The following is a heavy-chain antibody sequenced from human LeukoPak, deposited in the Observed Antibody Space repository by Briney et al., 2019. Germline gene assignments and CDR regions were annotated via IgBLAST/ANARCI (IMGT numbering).Heavy chain of an antibody. J-gene: IGHJ4*02. CDR3: ARSLFWIGYDYIWGSYRSQGFDY. D-gene: IGHD3-16*02. CDR2: INHSGST. CDR1: GGSFSGYY. Sequence: SETLSLTCAVYGGSFSGYYWSWIRQPPGKGLEWIGEINHSGSTNYNPSLKSRVTISVDTSKNQFSLKLSSVTAADTAVYYRARSLFWIGYDYIWGSYRSQGFDYWGQGTLVTVSS. V-gene: IGHV4-34*01.